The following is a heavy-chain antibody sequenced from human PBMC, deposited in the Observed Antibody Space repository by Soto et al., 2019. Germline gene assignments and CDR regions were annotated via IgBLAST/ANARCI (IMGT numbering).Heavy chain of an antibody. J-gene: IGHJ5*02. Sequence: PSETLSLTCTVSGGSISSSSYYWGWIRQPPGKGLEWIGSIYYSGSTYSNPSLKSRVTISVDTSKNQFSLKLTSVTAADTAIYYCARLSHPYWFAPWGQGTLVTVSS. CDR1: GGSISSSSYY. CDR3: ARLSHPYWFAP. V-gene: IGHV4-39*01. CDR2: IYYSGST.